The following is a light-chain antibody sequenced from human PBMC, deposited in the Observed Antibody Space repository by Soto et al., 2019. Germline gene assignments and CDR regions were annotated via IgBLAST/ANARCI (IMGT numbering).Light chain of an antibody. CDR1: QSVSSGY. J-gene: IGKJ2*01. CDR3: QQYGPSPLYT. CDR2: ATY. V-gene: IGKV3-20*01. Sequence: VLTQSPGTLSLSPGERATLSCRAGQSVSSGYLAWYQQKPGPAPRLLIYATYTRATRIPDRFSGSGSGTDFTLTISRLQPEDFAVYYCQQYGPSPLYTFGQGTKLEIK.